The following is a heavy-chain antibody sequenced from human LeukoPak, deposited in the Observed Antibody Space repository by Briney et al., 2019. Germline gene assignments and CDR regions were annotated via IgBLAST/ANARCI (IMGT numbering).Heavy chain of an antibody. J-gene: IGHJ4*02. V-gene: IGHV3-21*01. CDR1: GFTFDDYG. D-gene: IGHD3-10*01. Sequence: PGGSLRLSCAASGFTFDDYGMNWVRQAPGKGLEWVSSISSSSSYIYYADSVKGRFTISRDNHKNTLYLQMNSLTVEDTAVYYCVKDKGVFYFDYWGQGTLVTVSS. CDR2: ISSSSSYI. CDR3: VKDKGVFYFDY.